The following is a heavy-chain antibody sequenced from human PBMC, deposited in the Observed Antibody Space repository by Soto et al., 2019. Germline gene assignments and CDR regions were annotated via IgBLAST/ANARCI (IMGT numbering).Heavy chain of an antibody. D-gene: IGHD1-1*01. CDR3: ARGSWDDVTGHYYMDV. CDR1: GDSVSSNSAA. V-gene: IGHV6-1*01. Sequence: SQTLSLTCDISGDSVSSNSAAWNWTRQTPSRGLEWLGRTYYRSKWYINYAVSVKSRITVNPDTSKNQFSLQLNSVTPEDTAVYYCARGSWDDVTGHYYMDVWGKGTTVTV. J-gene: IGHJ6*03. CDR2: TYYRSKWYI.